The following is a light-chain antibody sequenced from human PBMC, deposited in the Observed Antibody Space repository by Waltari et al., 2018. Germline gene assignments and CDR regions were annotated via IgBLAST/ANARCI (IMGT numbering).Light chain of an antibody. CDR1: QRVLYSSNNKNY. V-gene: IGKV4-1*01. J-gene: IGKJ2*01. CDR3: QQYYGVPYT. CDR2: WTS. Sequence: DIVMTQSPDSLTVSLGERATINCKSNQRVLYSSNNKNYLAWYQQKPGQPPKLLIYWTSTREVGVPDRFSGTGSGTDFTLTISSLQAEDVAVYYCQQYYGVPYTFGQGTKLEIK.